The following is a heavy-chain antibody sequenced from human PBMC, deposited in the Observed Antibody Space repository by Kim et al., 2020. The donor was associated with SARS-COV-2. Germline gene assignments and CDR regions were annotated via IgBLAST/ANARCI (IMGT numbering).Heavy chain of an antibody. CDR1: GYTFTSYY. D-gene: IGHD3-16*02. CDR3: ARAHIMITFGGVIVTLSYFDY. CDR2: INPSGGST. V-gene: IGHV1-46*01. J-gene: IGHJ4*02. Sequence: ASVKVSCKASGYTFTSYYMHWVRQAPGQRLEWMGIINPSGGSTSYAQKFQGRVTMTRDTSTSTVYMELSSLRSEDTAVYYCARAHIMITFGGVIVTLSYFDYWGQGTLVTVSS.